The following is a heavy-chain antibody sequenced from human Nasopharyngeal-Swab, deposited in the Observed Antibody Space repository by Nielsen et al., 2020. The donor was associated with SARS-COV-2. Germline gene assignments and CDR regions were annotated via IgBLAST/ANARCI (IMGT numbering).Heavy chain of an antibody. CDR2: IYPNDADT. J-gene: IGHJ4*02. CDR3: ARLGYGSGSYVDY. Sequence: WIRQPPGKGLEWMGIIYPNDADTRYSPSFQGQVTISADKSISTAYLQWSSLKASDTAMYYCARLGYGSGSYVDYWGQGTLVTVSS. V-gene: IGHV5-51*01. D-gene: IGHD3-10*01.